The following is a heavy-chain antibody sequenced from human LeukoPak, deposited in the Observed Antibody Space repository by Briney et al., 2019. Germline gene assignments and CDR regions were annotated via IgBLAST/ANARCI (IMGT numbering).Heavy chain of an antibody. D-gene: IGHD4-17*01. V-gene: IGHV4-59*01. CDR1: GASISPYY. CDR3: ARFHSSGDYTFDY. CDR2: ISYSGNT. Sequence: SETLSLTCAVSGASISPYYWSWIRQPPGKGLEWIGYISYSGNTNYTPSLKSRVTISVDTSMNQFSLKLSSVTAADTAVYYCARFHSSGDYTFDYWGQGTLVTVSS. J-gene: IGHJ4*02.